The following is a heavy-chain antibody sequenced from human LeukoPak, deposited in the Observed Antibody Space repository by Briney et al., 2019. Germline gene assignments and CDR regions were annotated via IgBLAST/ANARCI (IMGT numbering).Heavy chain of an antibody. CDR3: ARDCGGTRCQGLPLDI. D-gene: IGHD2-21*01. J-gene: IGHJ3*02. CDR1: GCTFSSYS. CDR2: ISSSSSYI. V-gene: IGHV3-21*01. Sequence: GGSLRLSCAASGCTFSSYSMNWVRQAPGKGLDWVSSISSSSSYIYYADSVKGRFTVSRDNAKNSLYRQMNSLRAEDTAVYYCARDCGGTRCQGLPLDIWRQGTMVPVSS.